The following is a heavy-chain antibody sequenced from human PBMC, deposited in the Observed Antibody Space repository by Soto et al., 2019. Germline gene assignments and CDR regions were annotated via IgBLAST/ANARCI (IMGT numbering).Heavy chain of an antibody. Sequence: QVQLAESGGGVVQPGRSLRLSCAATGFTFSNYGMHWVRQAPGKGLEWVAVILKDGSDQKYADSMKGRFTISRDNSENTLYLHMNSLRAEDTAVYYFARDDDYPVHAFDYWGQGTLVTVSS. D-gene: IGHD4-17*01. CDR3: ARDDDYPVHAFDY. J-gene: IGHJ4*02. V-gene: IGHV3-33*01. CDR1: GFTFSNYG. CDR2: ILKDGSDQ.